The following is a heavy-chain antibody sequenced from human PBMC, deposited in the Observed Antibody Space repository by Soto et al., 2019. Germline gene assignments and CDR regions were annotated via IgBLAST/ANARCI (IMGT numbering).Heavy chain of an antibody. CDR3: ASGIQLWLRRINNGYSG. CDR1: GGSLSNYG. Sequence: ASVKVSCKASGGSLSNYGISWVRQAPGQGLEWMGGIIPVFGTANYAQKFQGRVTITADESTNTVYMELSSLRSEDTAVYFCASGIQLWLRRINNGYSGWGQGTLVTVSS. D-gene: IGHD5-18*01. V-gene: IGHV1-69*13. J-gene: IGHJ4*02. CDR2: IIPVFGTA.